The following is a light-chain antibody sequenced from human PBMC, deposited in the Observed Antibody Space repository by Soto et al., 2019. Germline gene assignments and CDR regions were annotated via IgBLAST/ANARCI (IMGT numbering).Light chain of an antibody. Sequence: EIVMTPSPATLSVSPVERATLSCMASQNIYSNVAWYQQRPGQAPRLLIYRASTRATGIPARFSGSGSGTDFTLTIRCLQSEDFATYYCQQYYSYPPWKCGQGTTGDIK. CDR2: RAS. CDR1: QNIYSN. CDR3: QQYYSYPPWK. V-gene: IGKV3-15*01. J-gene: IGKJ1*01.